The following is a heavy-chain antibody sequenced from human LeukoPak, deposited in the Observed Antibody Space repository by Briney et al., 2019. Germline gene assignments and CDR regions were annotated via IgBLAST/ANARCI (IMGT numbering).Heavy chain of an antibody. CDR3: AKDQGLIDPFDY. Sequence: GGSLRLSCAVSGFSFSSYAMSWVRQAPGKGLEWVSSISGSGGSTYYADSVQGRFTISRDNSKNTLFLQMNSLRAEDTAVYYCAKDQGLIDPFDYWGQGTLVTVSS. V-gene: IGHV3-23*01. CDR2: ISGSGGST. CDR1: GFSFSSYA. J-gene: IGHJ4*02. D-gene: IGHD6-19*01.